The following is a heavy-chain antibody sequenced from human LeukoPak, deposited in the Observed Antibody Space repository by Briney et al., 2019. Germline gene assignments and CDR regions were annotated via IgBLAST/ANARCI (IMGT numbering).Heavy chain of an antibody. Sequence: SETLSLTCTVSGGSISTYYWNWIRQPPGKGLEWIGNIYYSGSTNYNPSLKSRVTISVDTSKKQFSLKLSSVTAADTAVYYCARGGTTREGFDYWGRGTLVTVSS. CDR1: GGSISTYY. D-gene: IGHD1-7*01. CDR2: IYYSGST. CDR3: ARGGTTREGFDY. V-gene: IGHV4-59*01. J-gene: IGHJ4*02.